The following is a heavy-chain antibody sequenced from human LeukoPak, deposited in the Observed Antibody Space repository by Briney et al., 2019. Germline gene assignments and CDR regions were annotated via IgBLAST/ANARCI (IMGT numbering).Heavy chain of an antibody. CDR3: ARGNYGDHGATEYFQH. J-gene: IGHJ1*01. D-gene: IGHD4-17*01. CDR1: GYTFTSYG. V-gene: IGHV1-18*01. CDR2: ISAYNGNT. Sequence: LWASGKVSCKASGYTFTSYGISWVRQAPGQGLEWMGWISAYNGNTNYAQKLQGRVTMTTDTSTSTAYMELRSLRSDDTAVYYCARGNYGDHGATEYFQHWGQGTLVTVSS.